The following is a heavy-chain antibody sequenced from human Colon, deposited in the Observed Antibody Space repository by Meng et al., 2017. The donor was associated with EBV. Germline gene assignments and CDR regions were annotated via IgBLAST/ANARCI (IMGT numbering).Heavy chain of an antibody. J-gene: IGHJ4*02. V-gene: IGHV4-30-4*01. D-gene: IGHD3-16*02. Sequence: TLSQPSSPHATVSRGSSSIDNYDCIWSRQPPGKSRDCIGSIYDRGSTSSHPSLKSRVTISVDTSKTQFSLKLSSVPAADTAGYYCARVTMVPNDYVWGSYRDTPGYFDYWGQGTLVTVSS. CDR1: RGSSSIDNYD. CDR3: ARVTMVPNDYVWGSYRDTPGYFDY. CDR2: IYDRGST.